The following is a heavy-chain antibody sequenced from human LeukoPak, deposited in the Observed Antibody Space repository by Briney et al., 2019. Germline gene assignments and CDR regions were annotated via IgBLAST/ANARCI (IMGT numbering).Heavy chain of an antibody. Sequence: EGSLRLSCSASGFTFSSCAMSWVRQAPGKGLEWVSAIGTSGDRTFYADSVKGRFTISRDNSKNTLYLQMNSLRAEDTAVYYCARDRPYFDYWGQGTLVTVSS. J-gene: IGHJ4*02. V-gene: IGHV3-23*01. CDR3: ARDRPYFDY. CDR2: IGTSGDRT. CDR1: GFTFSSCA.